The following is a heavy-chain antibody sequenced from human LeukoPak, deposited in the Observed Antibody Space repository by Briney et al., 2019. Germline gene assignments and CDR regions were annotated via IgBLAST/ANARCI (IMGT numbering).Heavy chain of an antibody. CDR3: ARVGAVAGTSPFDY. CDR2: INWNGDST. D-gene: IGHD6-19*01. Sequence: GGSLRLSCAASGFTFDDHGMIWVRQAPGKGLEWVSGINWNGDSTAYADSVKGRFTISRDNAKNSLYLQMNSLRAEDTAVYYCARVGAVAGTSPFDYWGQGTLVTVSS. V-gene: IGHV3-20*04. J-gene: IGHJ4*02. CDR1: GFTFDDHG.